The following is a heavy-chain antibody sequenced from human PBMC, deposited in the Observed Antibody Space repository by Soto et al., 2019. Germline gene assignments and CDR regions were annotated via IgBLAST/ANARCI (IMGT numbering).Heavy chain of an antibody. Sequence: EVQLVESGGGLVQPGGSLRLSCAASGLTFSNYWMSWVRQAPGKGLEWVANIIQDGSARYYVDSVRGRFTISRDNAKNSLYLQMNTLRVEETAVYYCAGGNDKTWDSDYWGRGTLVTVSS. D-gene: IGHD7-27*01. CDR1: GLTFSNYW. J-gene: IGHJ4*02. CDR2: IIQDGSAR. V-gene: IGHV3-7*03. CDR3: AGGNDKTWDSDY.